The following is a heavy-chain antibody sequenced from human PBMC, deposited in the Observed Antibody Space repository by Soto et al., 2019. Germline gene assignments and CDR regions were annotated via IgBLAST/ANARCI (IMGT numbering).Heavy chain of an antibody. V-gene: IGHV1-69*02. Sequence: SVKVSCKASGGTLSSYTISWVRQAPGQGLEWMGRIIPILGIANYAQKFQGRVTITADKSTSTAYMELSSLRSEDTAVYYCASCPQNCNTSGPYCVFFDCWGQGTLVTVSS. D-gene: IGHD1-1*01. J-gene: IGHJ4*02. CDR1: GGTLSSYT. CDR3: ASCPQNCNTSGPYCVFFDC. CDR2: IIPILGIA.